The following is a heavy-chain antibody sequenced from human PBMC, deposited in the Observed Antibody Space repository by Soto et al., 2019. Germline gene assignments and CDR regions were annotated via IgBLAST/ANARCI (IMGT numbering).Heavy chain of an antibody. J-gene: IGHJ6*03. D-gene: IGHD4-4*01. V-gene: IGHV4-59*08. CDR1: GGSITGYH. CDR2: VHSTGST. CDR3: ARGLKDSNYMSIYYYHYMNV. Sequence: SETLSLTCTVSGGSITGYHGTWIRQPPGKGLEWIGYVHSTGSTNYNPSLNSRVAISIDTSKNQFSLQLTSVTAADTAMYYCARGLKDSNYMSIYYYHYMNVWGKGTTVTVSS.